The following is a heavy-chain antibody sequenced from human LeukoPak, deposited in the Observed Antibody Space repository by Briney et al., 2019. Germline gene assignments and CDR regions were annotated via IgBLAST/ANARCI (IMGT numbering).Heavy chain of an antibody. CDR1: GFAFSNYA. CDR2: ISGNGGSP. J-gene: IGHJ4*02. CDR3: AKLDVFYYDSTGNYFDN. Sequence: GGSLRLSCAASGFAFSNYAMNWVRQAPGKGLEWVSAISGNGGSPYYADSVKGRFTISRDNSKNSLFLQVNSLSAEDTAVYYCAKLDVFYYDSTGNYFDNWGQGTLVTVSS. D-gene: IGHD3-22*01. V-gene: IGHV3-23*01.